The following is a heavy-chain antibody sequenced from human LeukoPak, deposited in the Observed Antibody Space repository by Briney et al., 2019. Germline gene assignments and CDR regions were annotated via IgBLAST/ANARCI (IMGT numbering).Heavy chain of an antibody. Sequence: GGSLRLSCAASGFTVSSNYMTWVRQAPGKGLEWVSVIHRNAITYYADSVKGRVTISRDNVRNSLYLQINSLRVEDTSVYYCARGGAARPDYWGQGTLVTVSS. CDR1: GFTVSSNY. CDR2: IHRNAIT. V-gene: IGHV3-53*01. J-gene: IGHJ4*02. CDR3: ARGGAARPDY. D-gene: IGHD6-6*01.